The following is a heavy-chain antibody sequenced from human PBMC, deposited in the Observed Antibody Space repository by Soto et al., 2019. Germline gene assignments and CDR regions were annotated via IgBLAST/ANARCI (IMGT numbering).Heavy chain of an antibody. CDR3: ARTDYADAFDV. J-gene: IGHJ3*01. CDR2: SSTYNGNT. D-gene: IGHD4-17*01. V-gene: IGHV1-18*01. CDR1: GYTFTSFG. Sequence: QVQLVQSGAGVKRPGASVKVSCKASGYTFTSFGISWVRQAPGQGLEWMGWSSTYNGNTDYAQKLQGRVTMTTDKSTRTAYMELRSLRSDDTAVYYCARTDYADAFDVWGQGTMVTVSS.